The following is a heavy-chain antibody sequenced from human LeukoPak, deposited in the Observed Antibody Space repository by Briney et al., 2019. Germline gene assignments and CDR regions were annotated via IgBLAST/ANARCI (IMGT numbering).Heavy chain of an antibody. J-gene: IGHJ3*02. CDR3: ARGSLRFKHAFDI. Sequence: ASETLSLTCAVYGGSFSGYYWSWIRQPPGKGLEWIGETNHSGSTNYNPSLKSRVTISVDTSKNQFSLKLSSVTAADTAVYYCARGSLRFKHAFDIWGQGTMVTVSS. CDR1: GGSFSGYY. CDR2: TNHSGST. V-gene: IGHV4-34*01. D-gene: IGHD5/OR15-5a*01.